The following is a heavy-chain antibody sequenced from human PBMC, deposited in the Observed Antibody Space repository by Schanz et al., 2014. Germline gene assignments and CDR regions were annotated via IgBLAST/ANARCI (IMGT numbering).Heavy chain of an antibody. J-gene: IGHJ3*02. CDR3: ARGSREGFGDYDAAFDI. CDR1: GGSFSGYF. D-gene: IGHD4-17*01. CDR2: ISHGGTT. V-gene: IGHV4-34*02. Sequence: QVQLQQWGAGLLKPSETLSLTCGVSGGSFSGYFWSWIRQPPERGLEWIGEISHGGTTLYNPSLKSRVTMSVDTSKNQVSLNLRFVTAADTAIYFCARGSREGFGDYDAAFDIWGQGTVVSVS.